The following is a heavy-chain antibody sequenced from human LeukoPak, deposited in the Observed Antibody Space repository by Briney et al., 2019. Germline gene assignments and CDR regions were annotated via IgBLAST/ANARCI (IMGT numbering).Heavy chain of an antibody. D-gene: IGHD5-12*01. J-gene: IGHJ3*02. CDR1: GFTFSSYG. CDR3: AKDHPRYSGYPDAFDI. V-gene: IGHV3-30*02. Sequence: PGGSLRLSCAASGFTFSSYGMHWVRQAPGKGLEWVAFIRYDGSNKYYADSVKGRFTISRDNSKNTLYLQMNSLRAEDTAVYYCAKDHPRYSGYPDAFDIWGQGTMVTVSS. CDR2: IRYDGSNK.